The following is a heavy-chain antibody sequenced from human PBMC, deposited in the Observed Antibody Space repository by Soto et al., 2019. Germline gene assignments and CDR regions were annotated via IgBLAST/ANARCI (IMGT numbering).Heavy chain of an antibody. V-gene: IGHV3-33*01. D-gene: IGHD3-3*01. Sequence: GSLRLSCAASGFPFSSYGMHWVRQAPGKGLEWVAVIWYDGSNKYYADSVKGRFTISRDNSKNTLYLQMNSLRAEDTAVYYCARVYYDFWSGYPSEALGHAFDIWGQGTMVTVSS. J-gene: IGHJ3*02. CDR3: ARVYYDFWSGYPSEALGHAFDI. CDR1: GFPFSSYG. CDR2: IWYDGSNK.